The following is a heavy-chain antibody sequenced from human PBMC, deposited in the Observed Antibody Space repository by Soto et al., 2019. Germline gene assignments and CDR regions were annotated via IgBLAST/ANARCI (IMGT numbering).Heavy chain of an antibody. Sequence: QVQLVQSGAAVKKPGSSVKVSCKASGGTVSSYAISWVRQAPGQGLEWMGGIIPIFGTANYAQKFQGRVTITADESTGTAHMELSSLRSEDTAVYYCARGRGIVGATDYYHYYYGMDVWGQGATVTVSS. J-gene: IGHJ6*02. D-gene: IGHD1-26*01. V-gene: IGHV1-69*12. CDR2: IIPIFGTA. CDR3: ARGRGIVGATDYYHYYYGMDV. CDR1: GGTVSSYA.